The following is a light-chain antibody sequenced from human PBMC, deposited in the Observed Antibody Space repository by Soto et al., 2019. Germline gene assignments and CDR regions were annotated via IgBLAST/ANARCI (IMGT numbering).Light chain of an antibody. CDR3: QQRSNWPRT. J-gene: IGKJ1*01. Sequence: EIVLTQSPATLSLSPGERATLSFRASQSVSRYLAWYQQKPGQAPRLLIYDASNGATGIPARFSGSGSGTDFTLTISSLEAEDFAVYYCQQRSNWPRTFGQGTKVDIK. CDR2: DAS. CDR1: QSVSRY. V-gene: IGKV3-11*01.